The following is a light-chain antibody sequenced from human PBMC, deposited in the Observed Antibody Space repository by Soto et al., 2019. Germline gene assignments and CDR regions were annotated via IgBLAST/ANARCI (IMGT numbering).Light chain of an antibody. CDR2: DAS. J-gene: IGKJ5*01. V-gene: IGKV1-5*01. CDR3: QQYNSYPIT. CDR1: QSISSW. Sequence: DIQMTQSPSTLSASVGDRVTITCRASQSISSWLAWYQQKPGKAPKLLIYDASNLESGVPSRFSGSGSGTEFTLTLSSLQPDDFATYYCQQYNSYPITFGQGTRLEIK.